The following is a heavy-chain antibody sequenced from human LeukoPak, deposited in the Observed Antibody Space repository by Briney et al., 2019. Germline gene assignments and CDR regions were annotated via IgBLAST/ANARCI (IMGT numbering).Heavy chain of an antibody. CDR1: GGSISSSNYY. Sequence: SETLSLTCTVSGGSISSSNYYWGWIRQPPGKGLEWIGNVYYGGNTYNNPSLKSRVTMSADTSKNQFSLKLNSVTAADTAIYYCARRVSSLDAFDIWGQGTMVTVSS. CDR2: VYYGGNT. CDR3: ARRVSSLDAFDI. J-gene: IGHJ3*02. D-gene: IGHD2-15*01. V-gene: IGHV4-39*01.